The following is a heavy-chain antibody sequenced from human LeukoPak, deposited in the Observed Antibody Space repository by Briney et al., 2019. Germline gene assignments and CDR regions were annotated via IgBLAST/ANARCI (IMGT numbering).Heavy chain of an antibody. J-gene: IGHJ6*02. D-gene: IGHD6-6*01. CDR2: INHSGST. V-gene: IGHV4-34*01. CDR1: GGSFSGYY. CDR3: ASSSSPSYYYYYGMDV. Sequence: SETLSLTCAVYGGSFSGYYWSWIRQPPGKGLEWIGEINHSGSTNHNPSLKSRVTISVDTSKNQFSLKLSSVTAADTAVYYCASSSSPSYYYYYGMDVWGQGTTVTVSS.